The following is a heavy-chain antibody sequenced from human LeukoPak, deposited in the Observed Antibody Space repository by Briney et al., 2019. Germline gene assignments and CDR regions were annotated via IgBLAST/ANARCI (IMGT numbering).Heavy chain of an antibody. CDR1: GGSISSYY. CDR2: IYTSGST. V-gene: IGHV4-4*07. J-gene: IGHJ4*02. Sequence: SETLSLTCTVSGGSISSYYWSWIRQPAGKGLEWIGRIYTSGSTNYNPSLKSRVTMSVDTSKNQFSLKLSSVTAADTAVYYCASLFWNYQGGYFDYWGQGPLVTVSS. CDR3: ASLFWNYQGGYFDY. D-gene: IGHD1-7*01.